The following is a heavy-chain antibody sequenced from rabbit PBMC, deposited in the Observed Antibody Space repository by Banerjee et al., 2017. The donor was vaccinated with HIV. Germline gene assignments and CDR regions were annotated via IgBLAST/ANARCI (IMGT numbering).Heavy chain of an antibody. CDR1: GFDFSSYYM. CDR3: ARDLAGVIGWKFDL. D-gene: IGHD4-1*01. V-gene: IGHV1S45*01. Sequence: QEQLKESGGGLVQPGGSLTLSCKASGFDFSSYYMSWVRQAPGKGPEWITCIYAGSGGTPYYASWGRGRFTISKTSSTTVTLQMTSLTAADTATYFCARDLAGVIGWKFDLWGPGTLVTVS. CDR2: IYAGSGGTP. J-gene: IGHJ4*01.